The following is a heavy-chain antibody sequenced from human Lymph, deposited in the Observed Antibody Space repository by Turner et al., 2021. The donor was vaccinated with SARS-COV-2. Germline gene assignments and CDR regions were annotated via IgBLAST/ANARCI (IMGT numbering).Heavy chain of an antibody. CDR3: ASPHFRDDSSSRDAFDI. D-gene: IGHD3-22*01. J-gene: IGHJ3*02. CDR2: LECSGST. CDR1: GCSIGSSSCS. V-gene: IGHV4-39*01. Sequence: QLHLQESSSGLVQPSETLSLTGAVSGCSIGSSSCSWGCIRQPPGKGQEWIGNLECSGSTYDNTYLKSRVTITVDTSKTQFTAKLSSVTAADTAVYDCASPHFRDDSSSRDAFDIWGQGTVVTVSS.